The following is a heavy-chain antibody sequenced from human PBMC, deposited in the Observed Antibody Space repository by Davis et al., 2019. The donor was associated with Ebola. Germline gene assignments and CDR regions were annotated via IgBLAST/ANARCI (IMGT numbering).Heavy chain of an antibody. CDR1: GGTFTNYA. V-gene: IGHV1-18*01. Sequence: ASVKVSCKTSGGTFTNYAVNWVRQAPGQGLEWMGWISAYLGNTNYAQKLQGRVTMTTDTSTSTAYMELRSLRSDDTAVYYCARGGGSYSADYWGQGTLVTVSS. D-gene: IGHD1-26*01. CDR2: ISAYLGNT. J-gene: IGHJ4*02. CDR3: ARGGGSYSADY.